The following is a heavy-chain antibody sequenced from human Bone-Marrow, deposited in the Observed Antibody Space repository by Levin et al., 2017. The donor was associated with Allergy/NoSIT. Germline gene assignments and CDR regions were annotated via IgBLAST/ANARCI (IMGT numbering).Heavy chain of an antibody. CDR2: ISGSGGST. Sequence: ETLSLTCAASGFTFSSYAMSWVRQAPGKGLEWVSAISGSGGSTYYADSVKGRFTISRDNSKNTLYLQMNSLRAEDTAVYYCAKELNSGGSFLRNAFDIWGQGTMVTVSS. D-gene: IGHD2-15*01. CDR1: GFTFSSYA. V-gene: IGHV3-23*01. J-gene: IGHJ3*02. CDR3: AKELNSGGSFLRNAFDI.